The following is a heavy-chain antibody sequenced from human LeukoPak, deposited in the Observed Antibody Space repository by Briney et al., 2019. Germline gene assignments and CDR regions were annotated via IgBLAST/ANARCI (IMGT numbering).Heavy chain of an antibody. CDR2: IYYSGST. D-gene: IGHD3-16*01. J-gene: IGHJ3*02. CDR3: ARHMHGLGGAFDI. CDR1: GGSISSYY. V-gene: IGHV4-59*08. Sequence: SETLSLTCTVSGGSISSYYWSWIRQPPGKGLEWIGYIYYSGSTNYNPSLKSRVTISVDTSKNQFSLKLGSVTAADTAVYYCARHMHGLGGAFDIWGQGTMVTVSS.